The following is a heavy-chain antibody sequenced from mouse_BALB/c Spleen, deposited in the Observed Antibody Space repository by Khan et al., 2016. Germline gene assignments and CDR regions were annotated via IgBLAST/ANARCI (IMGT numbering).Heavy chain of an antibody. Sequence: EVQLQESGPGLVKPSQSLSLTCSVTGYSITSGYYWNWIRQFPGNNLEWMGYISYDGSNNYNPSLKNRISIARDTSKNQFCLKLNSMTTADTATYSCARLRRVYAMDYWGQGTSVTVSS. CDR1: GYSITSGYY. V-gene: IGHV3-6*02. CDR2: ISYDGSN. J-gene: IGHJ4*01. D-gene: IGHD2-12*01. CDR3: ARLRRVYAMDY.